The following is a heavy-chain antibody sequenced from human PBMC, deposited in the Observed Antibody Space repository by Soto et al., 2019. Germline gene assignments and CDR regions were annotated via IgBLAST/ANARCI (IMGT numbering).Heavy chain of an antibody. Sequence: GGSLRLSCASLGFTFSDHYMDLVRQAPGKGLEWVGRIRNKANSYTTEYAASVKGRFTISRDDSKNLLFLQMFSLKTEDTAVYYCSRAGILTTPYYFDYWGQGTLVTVSS. J-gene: IGHJ4*01. V-gene: IGHV3-72*01. D-gene: IGHD2-21*01. CDR1: GFTFSDHY. CDR3: SRAGILTTPYYFDY. CDR2: IRNKANSYTT.